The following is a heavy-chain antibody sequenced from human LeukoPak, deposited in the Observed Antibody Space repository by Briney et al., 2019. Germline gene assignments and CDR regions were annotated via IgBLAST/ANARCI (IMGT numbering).Heavy chain of an antibody. CDR3: AREFAPYYYDSSGYWAHAFDI. CDR2: NYTSGST. Sequence: SETLSLTCTVSGGSISSYYWSWIRQPAGKGLEWIGRNYTSGSTNYNPSLKSRVTMSVDTSKNQFSLKLSSVTAADTAVYYYAREFAPYYYDSSGYWAHAFDIWGQGTMVTVSS. D-gene: IGHD3-22*01. V-gene: IGHV4-4*07. J-gene: IGHJ3*02. CDR1: GGSISSYY.